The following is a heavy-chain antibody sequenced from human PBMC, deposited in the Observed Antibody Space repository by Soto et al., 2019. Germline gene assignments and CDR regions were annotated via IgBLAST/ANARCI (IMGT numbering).Heavy chain of an antibody. D-gene: IGHD3-10*01. CDR3: ARNYGSALDY. CDR1: GFSFTSYD. J-gene: IGHJ4*02. V-gene: IGHV3-30-3*01. CDR2: TSYDGSTK. Sequence: QVQLVESGGGVVQPGRSLRLSCAASGFSFTSYDIYWVRQAPGKGLEWVAVTSYDGSTKYYADSVKGRFTISRDNSKDTLYLEMTSLRPEDTAVYYCARNYGSALDYWGQGTPVTV.